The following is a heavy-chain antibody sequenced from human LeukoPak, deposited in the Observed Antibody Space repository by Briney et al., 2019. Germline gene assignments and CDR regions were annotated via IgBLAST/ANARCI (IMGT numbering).Heavy chain of an antibody. Sequence: PGGSLRLSCAASGFTFSSYSMNWVRQAPGKGLEWVSSISSSSSYIYYADSVKGRFTISRDNAKNSLYLQMNSLRAEDTAVYYCARHIAVAGNYYYGMDVWGQGTTVTFSS. CDR2: ISSSSSYI. CDR1: GFTFSSYS. J-gene: IGHJ6*02. V-gene: IGHV3-21*01. D-gene: IGHD6-19*01. CDR3: ARHIAVAGNYYYGMDV.